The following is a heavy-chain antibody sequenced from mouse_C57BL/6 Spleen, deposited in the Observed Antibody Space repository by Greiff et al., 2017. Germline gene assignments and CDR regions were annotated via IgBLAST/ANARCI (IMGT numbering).Heavy chain of an antibody. CDR3: AIGCRLGAWFAY. CDR1: GYTFTSYW. Sequence: QVQLQQPGAELVKPGASVKLSCKASGYTFTSYWMHWVKQRPGQGLEWIGRIHPSDSDTNYNQKFKGKATLTVDKSSSTAYMQIRSLTSADSAVYYCAIGCRLGAWFAYWGQGTLVTVSA. V-gene: IGHV1-74*01. CDR2: IHPSDSDT. J-gene: IGHJ3*01. D-gene: IGHD6-1*01.